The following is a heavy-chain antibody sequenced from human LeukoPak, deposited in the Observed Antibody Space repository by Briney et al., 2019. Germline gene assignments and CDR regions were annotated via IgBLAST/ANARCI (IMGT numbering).Heavy chain of an antibody. V-gene: IGHV4-61*02. Sequence: SETLSLTCTVSGGSISSGSYYWSWIRQPAGKGLEWIGCIDTSGSTNYIPSLKSRVTISVDTSKNHFSLKLSSVTAADTAVYYCARSHYDSSGYYPPGPYYYYMDVWGKGTTVTVSS. CDR2: IDTSGST. D-gene: IGHD3-22*01. CDR3: ARSHYDSSGYYPPGPYYYYMDV. J-gene: IGHJ6*03. CDR1: GGSISSGSYY.